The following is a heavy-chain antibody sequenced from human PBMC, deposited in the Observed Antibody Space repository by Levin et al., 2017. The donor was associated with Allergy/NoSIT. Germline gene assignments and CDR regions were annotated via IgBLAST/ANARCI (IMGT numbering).Heavy chain of an antibody. V-gene: IGHV3-23*01. J-gene: IGHJ4*02. CDR1: GFTFSTYP. D-gene: IGHD3-3*01. CDR3: AKDPQWVSFFGVPTTSVGTDS. Sequence: RAGGSLRLSCEASGFTFSTYPMGWVRQAPGKGLEWVSVISGSGASTYYIDSVRGRFTISRDNSKNTLYLQMNRLRAEDTALYYCAKDPQWVSFFGVPTTSVGTDSWGQGTLVTVSS. CDR2: ISGSGAST.